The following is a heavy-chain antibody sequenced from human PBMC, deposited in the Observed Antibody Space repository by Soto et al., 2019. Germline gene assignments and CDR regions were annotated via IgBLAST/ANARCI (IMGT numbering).Heavy chain of an antibody. CDR1: GYTFTSYD. J-gene: IGHJ3*02. Sequence: ASVKVSCKASGYTFTSYDINWVRQATGQGLEWMGWMNPNSGNTGYAQKFQGRVTMTRNTSISTAYMELSSLRSEDTAVYYCARVGYLVTDIRDDAFDIWGQGTMVTVSS. V-gene: IGHV1-8*01. CDR2: MNPNSGNT. D-gene: IGHD2-21*02. CDR3: ARVGYLVTDIRDDAFDI.